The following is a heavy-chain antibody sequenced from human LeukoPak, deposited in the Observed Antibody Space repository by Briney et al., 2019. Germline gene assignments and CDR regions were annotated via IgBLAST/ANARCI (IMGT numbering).Heavy chain of an antibody. Sequence: PGGSLRLSCAASGFALSSHWMTWVRQVPGRGPEWVANVNRDGSETYYLDSVKGRLTISKDNAKNSLYLQMNSLRAEDAAVYYCAKATSRGGFGDLLPLFDYWGQGTLVTVSS. D-gene: IGHD3-10*01. CDR3: AKATSRGGFGDLLPLFDY. CDR1: GFALSSHW. V-gene: IGHV3-7*03. CDR2: VNRDGSET. J-gene: IGHJ4*02.